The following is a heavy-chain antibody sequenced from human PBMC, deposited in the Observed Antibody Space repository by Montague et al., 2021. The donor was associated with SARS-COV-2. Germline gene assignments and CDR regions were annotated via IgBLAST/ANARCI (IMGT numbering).Heavy chain of an antibody. D-gene: IGHD6-13*01. CDR1: GGSISSSSYY. Sequence: SETLSLTCTVSGGSISSSSYYWGWIRQPPGKGLEWIGSIYYSGSTYYNPSLKSRVTISVDTSKNQFSLKLSSVTAADTAVYYCARKEMKYISSWSTGGNWFDPWGQGTLVTVSS. CDR3: ARKEMKYISSWSTGGNWFDP. J-gene: IGHJ5*02. V-gene: IGHV4-39*01. CDR2: IYYSGST.